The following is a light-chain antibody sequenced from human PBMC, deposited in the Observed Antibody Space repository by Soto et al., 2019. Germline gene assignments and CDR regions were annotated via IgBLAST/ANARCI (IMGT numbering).Light chain of an antibody. CDR3: SSYPSSRTNWV. V-gene: IGLV2-14*01. CDR1: SSDVGGYNY. J-gene: IGLJ3*02. Sequence: QSALTQPASVSGSPGQSITISCTGTSSDVGGYNYVSWYQQHPGKAPKLMIYEVSNRPSGVSNRFSGSKSGNTASLTISGLQAEDEADYYCSSYPSSRTNWVFGGGTKLTVL. CDR2: EVS.